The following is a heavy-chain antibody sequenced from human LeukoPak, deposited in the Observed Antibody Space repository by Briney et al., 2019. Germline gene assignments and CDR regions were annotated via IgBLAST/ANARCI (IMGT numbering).Heavy chain of an antibody. CDR2: IYTSGST. J-gene: IGHJ3*02. CDR1: GGSISSCY. V-gene: IGHV4-4*07. Sequence: SETLSLTCTVSGGSISSCYWSWIRQPAGKGLEWIGRIYTSGSTNYNPSLKSRVTMSVDTSKNQFSLKLSSVTAADTAVYYCASEGYYDFWSGWTGSDAFDIWGQGTMVTVSS. CDR3: ASEGYYDFWSGWTGSDAFDI. D-gene: IGHD3-3*01.